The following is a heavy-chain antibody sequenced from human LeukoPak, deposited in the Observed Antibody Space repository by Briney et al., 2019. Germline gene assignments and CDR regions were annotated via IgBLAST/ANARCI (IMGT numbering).Heavy chain of an antibody. V-gene: IGHV3-53*01. CDR3: ARGGCGGDCYSDFDY. D-gene: IGHD2-21*02. CDR2: IYGGGTI. Sequence: GGSLRLSCAASGFTITTNYMNWVRQAPGKGLEWVAIIYGGGTIFFADSVKDRLTISRDNSKNTVYLQMNSLRAEDTAVYYCARGGCGGDCYSDFDYWGQGTLVTVSS. J-gene: IGHJ4*02. CDR1: GFTITTNY.